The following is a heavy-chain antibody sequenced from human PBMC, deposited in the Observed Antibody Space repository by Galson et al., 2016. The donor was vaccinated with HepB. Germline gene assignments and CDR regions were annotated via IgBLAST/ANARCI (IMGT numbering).Heavy chain of an antibody. D-gene: IGHD2-2*01. CDR1: GFTFSTYA. CDR3: ARGERGTSWAYYFDY. J-gene: IGHJ4*02. V-gene: IGHV3-30-3*01. Sequence: SLRLSCAASGFTFSTYAMHWVRQAPGKGLEWVAVMSYDGSEKNYADSVKGRFTISRDNSKSTLYLQMNSLRVEDTAVYYCARGERGTSWAYYFDYWGQGTRGTVSS. CDR2: MSYDGSEK.